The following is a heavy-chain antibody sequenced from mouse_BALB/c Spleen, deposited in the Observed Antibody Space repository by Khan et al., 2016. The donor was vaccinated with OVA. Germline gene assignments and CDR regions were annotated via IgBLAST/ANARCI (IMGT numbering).Heavy chain of an antibody. V-gene: IGHV5-6-3*01. CDR3: ARMARTIN. CDR2: INSNGGST. CDR1: GFTFSSYG. Sequence: EVKLVESGGGLVQPGGSLKLSCAASGFTFSSYGMSWVRQTPDKRLELVATINSNGGSTYYPDSVKGRFTISRDNAKSTLYLQMSSLKSEDTAMYYCARMARTINWGQGTTLTVSS. J-gene: IGHJ2*01.